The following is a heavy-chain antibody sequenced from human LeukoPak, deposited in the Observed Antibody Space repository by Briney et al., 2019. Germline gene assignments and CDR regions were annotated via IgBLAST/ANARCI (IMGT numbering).Heavy chain of an antibody. D-gene: IGHD3-22*01. CDR1: GGTFSSYA. Sequence: SVKVSCKASGGTFSSYAISWVRQAPGQGLEWMGGIIPIFGTANYAQKFQGRVTITADESTSTAYMELSSLRSEDTAVYYCATRGYYYDSSGSDNWFDPWGQGTLVTVSS. CDR2: IIPIFGTA. J-gene: IGHJ5*02. CDR3: ATRGYYYDSSGSDNWFDP. V-gene: IGHV1-69*13.